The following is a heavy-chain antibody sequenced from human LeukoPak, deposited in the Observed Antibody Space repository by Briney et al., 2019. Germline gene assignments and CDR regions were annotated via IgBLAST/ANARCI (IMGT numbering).Heavy chain of an antibody. D-gene: IGHD3-22*01. CDR3: ARDPPRYYYDNSGYEDAFDI. CDR1: GFTFSSYS. V-gene: IGHV3-21*01. CDR2: VSSSSSYI. J-gene: IGHJ3*02. Sequence: GGSRRLSCAASGFTFSSYSMNWVRQAPGKGLEWVSSVSSSSSYIYYADSVEGRFTISRDNAKNSLYLQMNSLRAEDTAVYYCARDPPRYYYDNSGYEDAFDIWGQGTMVTVSS.